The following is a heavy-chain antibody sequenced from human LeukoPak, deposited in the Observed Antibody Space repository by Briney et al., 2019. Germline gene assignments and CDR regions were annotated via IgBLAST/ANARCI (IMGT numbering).Heavy chain of an antibody. D-gene: IGHD3-22*01. V-gene: IGHV3-23*01. J-gene: IGHJ4*02. Sequence: XGRXXXSAIIGSGGRTYYADSVKGRFTISRDNSENTLSLQMNSLSPEDTAVYYCAKNLLYYYDSSGYHGYDSWGQGTLVTV. CDR2: IIGSGGRT. CDR3: AKNLLYYYDSSGYHGYDS.